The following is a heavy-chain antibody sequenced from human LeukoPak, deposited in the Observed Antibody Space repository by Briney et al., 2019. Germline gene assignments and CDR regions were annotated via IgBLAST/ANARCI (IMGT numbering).Heavy chain of an antibody. V-gene: IGHV3-20*03. Sequence: GGSLRPSYTASGFTFHDHGMSWVRQAPGKGLEWVSALNWNGDNTGYADSVKGRFTISRDNTKKSLYLQMNSLTAEDTAFYYCAREEGPYFDCWGQGTLVTVSS. CDR3: AREEGPYFDC. J-gene: IGHJ4*02. CDR1: GFTFHDHG. CDR2: LNWNGDNT.